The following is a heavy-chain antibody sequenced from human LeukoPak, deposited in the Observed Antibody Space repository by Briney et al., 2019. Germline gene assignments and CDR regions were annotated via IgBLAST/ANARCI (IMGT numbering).Heavy chain of an antibody. CDR3: ARVGGSNYYYYGMEV. CDR1: GCSISSYY. V-gene: IGHV4-59*01. CDR2: IYYSGST. Sequence: SETLSLTCTVSGCSISSYYWSWIRQPPGKGLEWIGYIYYSGSTNYNPSLKSRVTISVDTSKNQFSLKLSSVTAVDTAVYYCARVGGSNYYYYGMEVWGQGTTVTVSS. D-gene: IGHD3-10*01. J-gene: IGHJ6*02.